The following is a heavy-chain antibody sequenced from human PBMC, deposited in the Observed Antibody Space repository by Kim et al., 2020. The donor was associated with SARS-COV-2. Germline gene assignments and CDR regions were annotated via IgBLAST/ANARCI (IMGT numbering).Heavy chain of an antibody. Sequence: GGSLRLSCEASGFTFSTYWMHWVRQAPGKGLVWVSRINSDGSVIDYADSVRGQFTISRDNAKNTLYLQMNSLRADDTATYYCASARASRWGAWGQGTLVTVSS. CDR1: GFTFSTYW. J-gene: IGHJ5*02. CDR3: ASARASRWGA. D-gene: IGHD6-13*01. CDR2: INSDGSVI. V-gene: IGHV3-74*01.